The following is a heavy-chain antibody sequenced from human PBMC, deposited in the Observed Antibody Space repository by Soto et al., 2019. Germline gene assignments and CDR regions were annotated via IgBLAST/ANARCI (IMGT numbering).Heavy chain of an antibody. CDR2: INPSGGYT. D-gene: IGHD2-21*02. CDR1: GYTFSSYY. Sequence: GASLKVYCKTSGYTFSSYYMSCVRHTTGQGLEWLGIINPSGGYTTYAQRFLGRVTMTSDTSTSTVHMELGSLTSEDTAVYYCARGGGIVVVTAPYEHWGQGTLVTVSS. J-gene: IGHJ4*02. CDR3: ARGGGIVVVTAPYEH. V-gene: IGHV1-46*03.